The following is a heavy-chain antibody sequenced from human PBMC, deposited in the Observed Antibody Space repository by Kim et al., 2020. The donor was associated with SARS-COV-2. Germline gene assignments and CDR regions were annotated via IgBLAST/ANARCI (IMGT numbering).Heavy chain of an antibody. J-gene: IGHJ4*02. Sequence: ASVKVSCKASGYTFTDFLMHWVRQAPGQGLEWMGWINPNSGGTYYAQKSQGRVAMTRDTSINTVYMELNSLTSDDTAMFYCARNGLGSREGGCGQGTLLT. D-gene: IGHD1-26*01. CDR1: GYTFTDFL. CDR2: INPNSGGT. V-gene: IGHV1-2*02. CDR3: ARNGLGSREGG.